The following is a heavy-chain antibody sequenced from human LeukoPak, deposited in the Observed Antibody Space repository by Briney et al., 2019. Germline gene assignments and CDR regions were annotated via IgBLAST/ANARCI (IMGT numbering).Heavy chain of an antibody. CDR1: GFTFSTYW. V-gene: IGHV3-7*01. Sequence: GGSLRLSCAASGFTFSTYWMNWFRQAPGKGLEWVANIKEDGSEKNYVDSVKGRFTISRENAKNSLYLQMNSLRAEDTAVYYCARDRGYSTFDYWGQGTLVTVSS. CDR3: ARDRGYSTFDY. CDR2: IKEDGSEK. D-gene: IGHD4-23*01. J-gene: IGHJ4*02.